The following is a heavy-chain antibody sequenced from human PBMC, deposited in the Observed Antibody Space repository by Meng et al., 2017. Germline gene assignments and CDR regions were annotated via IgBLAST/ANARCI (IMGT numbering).Heavy chain of an antibody. CDR3: ARDRDGYNWFDP. J-gene: IGHJ5*02. CDR1: GFTVRSNY. D-gene: IGHD5-24*01. V-gene: IGHV3-66*02. Sequence: EGHRVEPGGGLVQPGGSLGLSCAATGFTVRSNYRSGVRQAPGKGLEWVSVIYSGGSTYYADSVKGRFTISRDNSKNTLYLQMNSLRAEDTAVYYCARDRDGYNWFDPWGQGTLVTVSS. CDR2: IYSGGST.